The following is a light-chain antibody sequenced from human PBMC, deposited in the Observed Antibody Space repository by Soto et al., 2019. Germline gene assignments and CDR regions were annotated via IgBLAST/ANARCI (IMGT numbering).Light chain of an antibody. CDR1: QSVSSN. Sequence: EIVMTQSPATLSVSPGERATLSCRASQSVSSNLAWYQQKPGQAPRLLIYGASTRATGIPATFSGSRSGTAFSLTISSLQSEDFAVYYCQQYNNWPQLTFGGGTKVEIK. CDR3: QQYNNWPQLT. V-gene: IGKV3-15*01. CDR2: GAS. J-gene: IGKJ4*01.